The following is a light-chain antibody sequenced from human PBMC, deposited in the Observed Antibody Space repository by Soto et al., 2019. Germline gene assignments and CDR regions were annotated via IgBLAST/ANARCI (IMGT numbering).Light chain of an antibody. CDR2: DAS. V-gene: IGKV1-5*01. Sequence: DIPMTQSPSTLSASVGDRVIITCRASQSIRDYLAWYQQKPGKAPKLLIYDASNLESGVPSTFSGSGSGTEFTLTISSLQPDDFATYYCQQYYTYWHMFGQGTRVEIK. J-gene: IGKJ1*01. CDR1: QSIRDY. CDR3: QQYYTYWHM.